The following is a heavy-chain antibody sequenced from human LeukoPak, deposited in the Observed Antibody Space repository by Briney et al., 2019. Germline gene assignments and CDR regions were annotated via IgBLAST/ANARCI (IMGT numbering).Heavy chain of an antibody. D-gene: IGHD5-12*01. CDR1: GFTFSDYY. Sequence: PGGSLRLSCAASGFTFSDYYMSWIRQAPGKGLEWVSYISSSGSTIYYADSVKGRFTISRDNAKNSLYLQMNSLRAGDTAVYYCAGGHIVATISDAFDIWGQGTMVTVSS. CDR3: AGGHIVATISDAFDI. V-gene: IGHV3-11*04. J-gene: IGHJ3*02. CDR2: ISSSGSTI.